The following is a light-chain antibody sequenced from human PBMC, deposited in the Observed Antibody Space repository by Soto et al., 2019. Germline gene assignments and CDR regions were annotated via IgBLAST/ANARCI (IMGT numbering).Light chain of an antibody. CDR1: QSVSSY. V-gene: IGKV3-11*01. Sequence: EIVLTQSPATLSLSPGERATLSCRASQSVSSYLAWYQQKPGPTPRLLIYDASNRATGIPARFSGGGSGTDFTLTISSLEPEDFAVYYCQQRFNWPRFTFGQGTKLAIK. J-gene: IGKJ2*01. CDR2: DAS. CDR3: QQRFNWPRFT.